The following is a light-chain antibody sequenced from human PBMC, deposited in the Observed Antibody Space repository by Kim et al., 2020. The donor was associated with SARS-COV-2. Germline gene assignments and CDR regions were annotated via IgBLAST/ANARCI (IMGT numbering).Light chain of an antibody. Sequence: AIQMTQSPSSLSASVGDRVTITCRASQGIGNVLGWYQQKAGKAPKILISAASNLQSGVPPRFSGSGSGTDFTLTISSLQPEDFATYYCLQDYSYPVTFGGGTKVDIK. CDR1: QGIGNV. CDR2: AAS. J-gene: IGKJ4*01. V-gene: IGKV1-6*02. CDR3: LQDYSYPVT.